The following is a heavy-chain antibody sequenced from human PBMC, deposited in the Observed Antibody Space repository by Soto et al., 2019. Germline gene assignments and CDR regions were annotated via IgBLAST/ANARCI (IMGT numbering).Heavy chain of an antibody. V-gene: IGHV3-48*04. CDR1: GFRFNSYS. J-gene: IGHJ4*02. CDR3: ARDGPGYSGYDFDY. D-gene: IGHD5-12*01. CDR2: ISRSGTTI. Sequence: PVGSLRLSCEASGFRFNSYSMNWVRQAPGKGLEWVSYISRSGTTIYYADSVKGRFTISRDNAKNSLYLQMNSLRAEDTAVYYCARDGPGYSGYDFDYWGQGTPVTVSS.